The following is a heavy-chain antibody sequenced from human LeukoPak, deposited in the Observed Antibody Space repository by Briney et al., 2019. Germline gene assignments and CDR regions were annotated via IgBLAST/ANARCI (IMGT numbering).Heavy chain of an antibody. CDR1: GFTFSTYW. J-gene: IGHJ5*02. V-gene: IGHV3-7*01. CDR3: AREFTSRSFDP. D-gene: IGHD2-2*01. Sequence: GGSLRLSCAASGFTFSTYWMNWYRQAPGKGLEWVGNINQDASEINYVDSVRGRFTISRDNAKNSLHLQMNSLRAEDTAVYYCAREFTSRSFDPWGQGTLVTVSS. CDR2: INQDASEI.